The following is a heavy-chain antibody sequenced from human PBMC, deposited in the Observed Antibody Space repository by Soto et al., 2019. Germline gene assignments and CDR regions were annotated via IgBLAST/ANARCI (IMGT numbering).Heavy chain of an antibody. CDR3: ARGYFDWSSPEDPFDY. CDR1: GYTFTSYG. Sequence: ASVKVSCKASGYTFTSYGISWVRQAPGRGLEWMGWISAYNGNTNYAQKLQGRVTMTTDTSTSTAYMELRSLRSDDTAVYYCARGYFDWSSPEDPFDYWGQGTLVTVSS. J-gene: IGHJ4*02. D-gene: IGHD3-9*01. CDR2: ISAYNGNT. V-gene: IGHV1-18*04.